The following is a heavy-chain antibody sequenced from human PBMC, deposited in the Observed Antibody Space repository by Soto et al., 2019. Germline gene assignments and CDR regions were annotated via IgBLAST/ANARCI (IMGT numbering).Heavy chain of an antibody. J-gene: IGHJ3*02. V-gene: IGHV5-10-1*03. CDR2: IDPSDSYT. Sequence: EVQLVQSGAEVKKPGESLRISCKGSGYSFTSYWISWVRQMPGKGLEWMGRIDPSDSYTNYSPSFQGHVTISADKSISTAYLQWSSLKASDTAMYYCASPYYYDSSGLLDAFDIWGQGTMVTVSS. D-gene: IGHD3-22*01. CDR1: GYSFTSYW. CDR3: ASPYYYDSSGLLDAFDI.